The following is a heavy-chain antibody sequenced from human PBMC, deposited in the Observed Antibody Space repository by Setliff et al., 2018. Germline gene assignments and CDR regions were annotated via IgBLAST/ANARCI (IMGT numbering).Heavy chain of an antibody. D-gene: IGHD6-13*01. J-gene: IGHJ5*02. Sequence: ASVKVSCKASGGTFSSYAISWVRQAPGQGLELMGGIIPIFGTANYAQKFQGRVTITADESPSTAYVELSSLRSEDTAVYYCAREGPFIAAAGTAWFGPWGQGTLVTVSS. CDR3: AREGPFIAAAGTAWFGP. CDR2: IIPIFGTA. V-gene: IGHV1-69*13. CDR1: GGTFSSYA.